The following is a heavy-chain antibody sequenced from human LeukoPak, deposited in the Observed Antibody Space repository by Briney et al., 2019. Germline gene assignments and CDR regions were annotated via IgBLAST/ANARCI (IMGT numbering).Heavy chain of an antibody. J-gene: IGHJ6*02. CDR1: GFTFSSYW. Sequence: GGSLRLSCAASGFTFSSYWMNWARQAPGKGLEWVASINHNGNVNYYVDSVKGRFTISRDNAKNSLYLQMSNLRAEDTAVYYCARDGGPRSYYYYYGMDVWGQGTTVTVSS. CDR3: ARDGGPRSYYYYYGMDV. V-gene: IGHV3-7*01. D-gene: IGHD1-14*01. CDR2: INHNGNVN.